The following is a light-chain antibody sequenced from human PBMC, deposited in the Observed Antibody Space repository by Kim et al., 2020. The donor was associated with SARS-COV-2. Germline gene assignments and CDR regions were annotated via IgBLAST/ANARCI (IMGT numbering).Light chain of an antibody. J-gene: IGLJ2*01. CDR2: QDS. Sequence: EPPGQTASITCSGDKLGDKYACWYQQKPGQSPVLVIYQDSKRPSGIPERFSGSNSGNTATLTISGTQAMDEADYYCQAWDSSTGVFGGGTQLTVL. V-gene: IGLV3-1*01. CDR1: KLGDKY. CDR3: QAWDSSTGV.